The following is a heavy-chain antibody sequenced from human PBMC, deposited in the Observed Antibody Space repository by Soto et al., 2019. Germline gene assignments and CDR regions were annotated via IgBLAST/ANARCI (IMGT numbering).Heavy chain of an antibody. Sequence: PGGSLRLSCAASGFAFSSYWMNWVRQVPGKGLVWVSSIKTDGSITTYADSVKGRFTNSRDNAKNTLYLQMNSLRVEVTAVYYCARDLLGFRAFDFWGQGTMVTVSS. D-gene: IGHD3-10*01. J-gene: IGHJ3*01. CDR2: IKTDGSIT. CDR1: GFAFSSYW. CDR3: ARDLLGFRAFDF. V-gene: IGHV3-74*01.